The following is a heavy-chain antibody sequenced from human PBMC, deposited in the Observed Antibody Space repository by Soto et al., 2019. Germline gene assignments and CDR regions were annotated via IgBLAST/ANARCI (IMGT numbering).Heavy chain of an antibody. CDR3: ASRPVGTPDPLPAAIWGPNYYYNGMDG. V-gene: IGHV4-34*01. J-gene: IGHJ6*02. CDR1: GGSFSGYY. Sequence: QVQLQQWGAGLLKPSETLSLTCAVYGGSFSGYYWSWIRQPPGKGLESIGEINHSGSTNYNPSLKRRVTIAGDTSKNQFARKLGSGTAADTAVYYCASRPVGTPDPLPAAIWGPNYYYNGMDGWGQGTTVTVSS. CDR2: INHSGST. D-gene: IGHD2-2*02.